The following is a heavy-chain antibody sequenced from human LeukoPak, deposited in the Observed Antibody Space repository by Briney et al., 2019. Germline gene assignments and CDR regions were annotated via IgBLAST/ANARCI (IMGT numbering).Heavy chain of an antibody. CDR3: ARDQRYSSSWYFY. CDR1: GYTFTGYY. D-gene: IGHD6-13*01. Sequence: ASVKVSCKASGYTFTGYYMHWVRQAPGQGLEWMGWISAYNGNTNYAQKLQGRVTMTTDTSTSTAYMELRSLRSDDTAVYYCARDQRYSSSWYFYWGQGTLVTVSS. J-gene: IGHJ4*02. V-gene: IGHV1-18*04. CDR2: ISAYNGNT.